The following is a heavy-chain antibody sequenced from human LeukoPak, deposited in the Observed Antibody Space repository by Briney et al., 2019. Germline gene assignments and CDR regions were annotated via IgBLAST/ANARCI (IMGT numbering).Heavy chain of an antibody. CDR2: ISGSGGST. J-gene: IGHJ4*02. V-gene: IGHV3-23*01. CDR1: GFTFSSYA. Sequence: GGSLRLSCAASGFTFSSYAMSWVRQAPGKGLEWVSAISGSGGSTYYADSVKGRFTISRDNSKNTLYLQMNSLRAEDTAVYYCAKDPGRSTYYDSSGYPFWGQGTLVTVSS. CDR3: AKDPGRSTYYDSSGYPF. D-gene: IGHD3-22*01.